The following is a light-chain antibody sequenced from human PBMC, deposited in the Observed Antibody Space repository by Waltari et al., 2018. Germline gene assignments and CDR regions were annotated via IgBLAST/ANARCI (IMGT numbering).Light chain of an antibody. CDR3: QSYDGNNWV. Sequence: NFMLTQPHSVSESPGETVTISCTRSRGSISRNYMQWYQQRPGSAPPTVIYEDKERPTGVPDRFSGSIDGSSTSASLTISGLKTEDEAYYYCQSYDGNNWVFGGGTKLTVL. CDR1: RGSISRNY. V-gene: IGLV6-57*04. J-gene: IGLJ3*02. CDR2: EDK.